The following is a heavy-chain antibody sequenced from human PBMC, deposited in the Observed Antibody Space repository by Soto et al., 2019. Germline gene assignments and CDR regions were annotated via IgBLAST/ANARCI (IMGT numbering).Heavy chain of an antibody. D-gene: IGHD6-13*01. Sequence: SETLSLTCPVSVDSITTYYSSWLRPPAGKGLEWIGRIDTSGNTNYNPSLKSRVTMSVDTSKKQFSLKLTSVTAADTAVYYCARYSNNWFQTEGMDVWGQGTTVTLSS. CDR1: VDSITTYY. J-gene: IGHJ6*02. CDR2: IDTSGNT. CDR3: ARYSNNWFQTEGMDV. V-gene: IGHV4-4*07.